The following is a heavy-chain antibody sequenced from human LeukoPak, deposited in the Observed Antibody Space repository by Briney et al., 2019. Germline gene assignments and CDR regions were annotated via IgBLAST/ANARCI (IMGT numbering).Heavy chain of an antibody. D-gene: IGHD3-22*01. CDR3: ARGNYYDSSGYPPFPI. J-gene: IGHJ4*02. CDR2: NYYSGST. Sequence: KASETLPLTCTVSSGSISSGDYYWSWIRQPPGKGLEWVGSNYYSGSTYYNPSLKSRVTISVDTSKNQFSLNLSSVTATDTAVYYCARGNYYDSSGYPPFPIWGQGARVTVSS. V-gene: IGHV4-30-4*08. CDR1: SGSISSGDYY.